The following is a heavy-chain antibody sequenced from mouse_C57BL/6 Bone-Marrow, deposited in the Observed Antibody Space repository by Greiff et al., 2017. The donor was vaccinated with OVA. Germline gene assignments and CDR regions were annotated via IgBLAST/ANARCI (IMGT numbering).Heavy chain of an antibody. V-gene: IGHV5-4*01. J-gene: IGHJ4*01. CDR2: ISDGGSYT. CDR1: GFTFSSYA. CDR3: ARDAHPGMDY. Sequence: DVMLVESGGGLVKPGGSLKLSCAASGFTFSSYAMSWVRQTPEKRLEWVATISDGGSYTYYPDNVKGRFTISRDNAKNNLYLQMSHLKSEDTAMYYCARDAHPGMDYWGQGTSVTVSS.